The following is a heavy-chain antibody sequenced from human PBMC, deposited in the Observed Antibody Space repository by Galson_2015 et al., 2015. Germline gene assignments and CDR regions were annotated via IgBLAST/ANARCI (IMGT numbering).Heavy chain of an antibody. CDR1: GGSISSGSYY. V-gene: IGHV4-61*02. Sequence: TLSLTCTVSGGSISSGSYYWSWIRQPAGKGLEWIGRIYTSGSTNYNPSLKSRVTISVDTSKNQFSLKLSSVTAADTAVYYCARDRTKNWFDPWGQGTLVTVSS. CDR2: IYTSGST. CDR3: ARDRTKNWFDP. J-gene: IGHJ5*02.